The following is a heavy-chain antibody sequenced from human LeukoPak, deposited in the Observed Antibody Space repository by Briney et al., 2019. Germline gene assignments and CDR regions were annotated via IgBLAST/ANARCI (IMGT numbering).Heavy chain of an antibody. V-gene: IGHV1-8*01. CDR1: GYTFTSYD. D-gene: IGHD3-3*01. CDR2: MNPKSGNT. J-gene: IGHJ6*03. Sequence: ASVKVSCKASGYTFTSYDINWMRQATGQGLEWMGWMNPKSGNTGYAQKFQGRVTMTRNTSVSTAYMELSSLRSEDTAVYYCARGTSGHYDFWSGSSYYYYYMDVWGKGTTVTVSS. CDR3: ARGTSGHYDFWSGSSYYYYYMDV.